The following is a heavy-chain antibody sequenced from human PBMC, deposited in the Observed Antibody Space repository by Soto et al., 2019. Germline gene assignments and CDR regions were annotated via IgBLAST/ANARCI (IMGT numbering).Heavy chain of an antibody. D-gene: IGHD3-10*01. J-gene: IGHJ4*02. CDR2: ISYDGSNR. V-gene: IGHV3-30*18. CDR3: AKSMVRGITPLPYFDY. CDR1: GFTFSNYG. Sequence: PGGSLRLSCAASGFTFSNYGIHWVRQAPGKGLEWVAVISYDGSNRYYADSVKGRFTISRDNSKNTLYPQMNSLRAEDTAVYYCAKSMVRGITPLPYFDYWGQGTLVTVSS.